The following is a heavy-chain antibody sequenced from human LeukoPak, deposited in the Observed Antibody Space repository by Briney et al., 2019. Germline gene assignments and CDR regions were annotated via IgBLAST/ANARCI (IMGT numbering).Heavy chain of an antibody. CDR2: ISYDGSNK. D-gene: IGHD3-3*01. J-gene: IGHJ6*02. V-gene: IGHV3-30*03. Sequence: GGSLRLSCAASGFTFSSYGMHWVRQAPGKGLEWVAVISYDGSNKYYADSVKGRFTISRDNSKNTLYLQMNSLRAEDTAVYYCARGGAPILRFLEWAHYYYGMDVWGQGTTVTVSS. CDR1: GFTFSSYG. CDR3: ARGGAPILRFLEWAHYYYGMDV.